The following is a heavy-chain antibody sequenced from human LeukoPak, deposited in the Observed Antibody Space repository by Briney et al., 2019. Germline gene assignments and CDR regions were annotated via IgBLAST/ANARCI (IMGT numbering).Heavy chain of an antibody. J-gene: IGHJ6*02. CDR3: ARDRLGGSCCTFYSMDV. D-gene: IGHD2-2*01. V-gene: IGHV3-23*01. CDR1: GGSISVHY. Sequence: ETLSLTCTVSGGSISVHYWNWIRQPPGKGLEWVSVISGSGGTTFYADSVKGRFTISRDNSKNTLYLEVNRLRAEDTAVYYCARDRLGGSCCTFYSMDVWGQGTTVTVSS. CDR2: ISGSGGTT.